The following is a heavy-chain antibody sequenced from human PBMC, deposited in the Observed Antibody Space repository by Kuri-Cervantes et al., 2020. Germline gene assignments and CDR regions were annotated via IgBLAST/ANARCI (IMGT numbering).Heavy chain of an antibody. CDR1: GGSISSSNW. J-gene: IGHJ4*02. D-gene: IGHD1-1*01. V-gene: IGHV3-15*01. CDR3: SAGTGRSDFDY. CDR2: IKSKTDGGTR. Sequence: GGSLRLSCAVSGGSISSSNWWSWVRQAPGKGLEWVGRIKSKTDGGTRDYAAPVKGRFTISRDDSKNTLSLQMNNLKAGDTAVYYCSAGTGRSDFDYWGRGTPVTVSS.